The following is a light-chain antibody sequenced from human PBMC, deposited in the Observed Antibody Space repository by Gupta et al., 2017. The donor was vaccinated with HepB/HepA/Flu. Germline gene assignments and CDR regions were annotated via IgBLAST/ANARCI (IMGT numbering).Light chain of an antibody. CDR2: KAS. V-gene: IGKV1-5*03. CDR3: QQYKGYPT. J-gene: IGKJ4*01. CDR1: ESNNSW. Sequence: DIQMTQSPSTLSVSVGDRVTITCRASESNNSWLAWYQQKPGKASKLLIYKASNLESGVPSRFSGSESGTEFILTISSLHPDDFGTYYCQQYKGYPTFGGGTKVEIK.